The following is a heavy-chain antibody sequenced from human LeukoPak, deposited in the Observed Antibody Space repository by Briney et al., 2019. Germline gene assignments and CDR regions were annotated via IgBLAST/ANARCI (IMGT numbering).Heavy chain of an antibody. V-gene: IGHV3-7*01. CDR2: IKQDGSEK. D-gene: IGHD1-26*01. CDR1: GFTFSSCG. CDR3: ARDSSTVGNDY. J-gene: IGHJ4*02. Sequence: GGSLRLSCAASGFTFSSCGMHWVRQAPGKGLEWVANIKQDGSEKYYVDSVKGRFTISRDNAKNSLYLQMNSLRAEDTAVYYCARDSSTVGNDYWGQGTLVTASS.